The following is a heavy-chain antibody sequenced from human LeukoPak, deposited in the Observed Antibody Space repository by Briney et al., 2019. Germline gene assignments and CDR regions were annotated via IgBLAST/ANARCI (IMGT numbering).Heavy chain of an antibody. CDR1: GFTFSDYY. J-gene: IGHJ4*02. V-gene: IGHV3-11*01. CDR2: IRSSGSTI. Sequence: GGSLRLSCAASGFTFSDYYMSWIRQAPGKGLEWVSYIRSSGSTIYYADSVKGRFTISRDNAKNSLYLQMNSLRAEDTAVYYCARVEYYYDSSGYPDYWGQGTLVTVSS. CDR3: ARVEYYYDSSGYPDY. D-gene: IGHD3-22*01.